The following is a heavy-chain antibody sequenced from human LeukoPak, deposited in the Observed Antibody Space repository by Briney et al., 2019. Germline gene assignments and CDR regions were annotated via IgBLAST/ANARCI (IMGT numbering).Heavy chain of an antibody. D-gene: IGHD3-22*01. CDR2: ISGSGGST. V-gene: IGHV3-23*01. J-gene: IGHJ5*01. CDR3: AKDGALKAGANYYDSSGYHS. CDR1: GFTFSSYG. Sequence: GGSLRLSCAASGFTFSSYGMSWVRQAPGKGLEWVSAISGSGGSTYYADSVKGRFTISRDNSKNTLYLQMNSLRAEDTAVYYCAKDGALKAGANYYDSSGYHSGGQGTLVTVSS.